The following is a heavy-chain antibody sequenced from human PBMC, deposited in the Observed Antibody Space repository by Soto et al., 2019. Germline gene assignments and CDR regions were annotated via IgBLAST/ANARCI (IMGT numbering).Heavy chain of an antibody. CDR1: GFTVRVNL. CDR2: INSGGTT. V-gene: IGHV3-66*01. J-gene: IGHJ6*02. Sequence: GGSLRLSCAASGFTVRVNLLNWVRQAPGKGLEWVSVINSGGTTDYADSVKGRFTISRDISRNTLCLQMNSLRAEDTAVYYCVRENYYYGMDVWGQGTTVTVSS. CDR3: VRENYYYGMDV.